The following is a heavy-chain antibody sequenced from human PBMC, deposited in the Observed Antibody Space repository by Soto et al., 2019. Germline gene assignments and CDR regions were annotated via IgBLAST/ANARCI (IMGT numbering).Heavy chain of an antibody. D-gene: IGHD4-4*01. J-gene: IGHJ4*02. Sequence: PSETRCRTCSLCVGSIGTSNCCICVRQPPGKGLEWIGEVYHSGTTNCNPSLKSRVTISIDNSKNQFSLRLTSMTAADTAVYYCAVTGHGEFDYWRKGNLVTVSS. V-gene: IGHV4-4*02. CDR3: AVTGHGEFDY. CDR2: VYHSGTT. CDR1: VGSIGTSNC.